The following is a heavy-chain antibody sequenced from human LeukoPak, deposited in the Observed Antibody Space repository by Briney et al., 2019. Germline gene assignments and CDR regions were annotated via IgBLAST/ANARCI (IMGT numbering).Heavy chain of an antibody. Sequence: GGSLRLSCAASGFTFSSYSMNWVRQAPGKGLEWVSSISSSSSYIYYADSVKGRFTISRDNAKNSLYLQMNSLRAEDTAVYYCARDSTNHYYYMDVWGKGTTVTVSS. D-gene: IGHD2-2*01. CDR3: ARDSTNHYYYMDV. CDR1: GFTFSSYS. J-gene: IGHJ6*03. CDR2: ISSSSSYI. V-gene: IGHV3-21*01.